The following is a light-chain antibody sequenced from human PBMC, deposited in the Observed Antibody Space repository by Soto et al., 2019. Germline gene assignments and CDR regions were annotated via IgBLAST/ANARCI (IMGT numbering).Light chain of an antibody. Sequence: DIQMTQSPSSLSASVGDRVTITCRASQGISNYLAWYQQKPGKVPKLLIYAASTLQSGVPSRFSGRGSGTDFNLTNSSLQTDDVATYYCQKYNSALTYGGGTKVEI. J-gene: IGKJ4*01. CDR2: AAS. V-gene: IGKV1-27*01. CDR3: QKYNSALT. CDR1: QGISNY.